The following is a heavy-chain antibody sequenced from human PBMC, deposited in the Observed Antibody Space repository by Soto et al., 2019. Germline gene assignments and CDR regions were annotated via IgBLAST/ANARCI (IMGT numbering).Heavy chain of an antibody. CDR1: GFTFSSYW. CDR2: IKQDGSEK. Sequence: EVQLVESGGGLVQPGGSLRLSCAASGFTFSSYWMSWVRQAPGKALEWVANIKQDGSEKYYVDSVKGRFTISRDNAKNSLYLQMNSLRAEDTAVYYCARDFGSSGWYRIFYYYYMDVWGKGTTVTVSS. V-gene: IGHV3-7*01. J-gene: IGHJ6*03. CDR3: ARDFGSSGWYRIFYYYYMDV. D-gene: IGHD6-19*01.